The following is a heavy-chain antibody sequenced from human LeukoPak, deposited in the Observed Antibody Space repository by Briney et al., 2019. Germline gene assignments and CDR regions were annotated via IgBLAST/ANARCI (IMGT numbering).Heavy chain of an antibody. V-gene: IGHV1-46*01. Sequence: ASVKVSYKASGYTFTSYYMHWVRQAPGQGLEWMGIINPSGGSTSYAQKFQGRVTMTRDTSTSTVYMELSSLRSEDTAVYYCAREGGYDLREYYFDYWGQGTLVTVSS. CDR2: INPSGGST. J-gene: IGHJ4*02. D-gene: IGHD5-12*01. CDR3: AREGGYDLREYYFDY. CDR1: GYTFTSYY.